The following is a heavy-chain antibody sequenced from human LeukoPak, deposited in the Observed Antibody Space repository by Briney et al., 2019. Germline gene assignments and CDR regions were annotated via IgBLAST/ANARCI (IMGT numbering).Heavy chain of an antibody. D-gene: IGHD1-26*01. Sequence: GGSLRLSCAASGFTSSSYEMNWVRQAPGKGLEWVSYISSSGSTIYYADSVKGRFTISRDNAKNSLYLQMNSLRAEDTAVYYCARGVVGAFYYYYMDVWGKGTTVTISS. CDR3: ARGVVGAFYYYYMDV. V-gene: IGHV3-48*03. J-gene: IGHJ6*03. CDR2: ISSSGSTI. CDR1: GFTSSSYE.